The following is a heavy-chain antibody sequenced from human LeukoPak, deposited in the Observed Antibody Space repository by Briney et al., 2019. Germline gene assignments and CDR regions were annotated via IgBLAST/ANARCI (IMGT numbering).Heavy chain of an antibody. Sequence: PGGSLGLSCAVSGFTFNNYWMNRVRQAPGKGLEWVASIRQDGDEKSYVDSLKGRFTISRDNAKNSLYLQMSSLTAEDTAVYYCARDGTAPGLYFDLWGQGTLVTVSS. CDR1: GFTFNNYW. CDR3: ARDGTAPGLYFDL. J-gene: IGHJ4*01. CDR2: IRQDGDEK. V-gene: IGHV3-7*01. D-gene: IGHD6-13*01.